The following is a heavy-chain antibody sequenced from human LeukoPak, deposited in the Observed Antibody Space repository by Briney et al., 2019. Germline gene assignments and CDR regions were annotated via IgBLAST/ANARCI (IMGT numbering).Heavy chain of an antibody. CDR3: ARDGGWWRFDF. D-gene: IGHD2-8*02. Sequence: TGGSLRLSCAASGFTVSSNYMSWVRQAPGKGLEWVSVIYSGGSTYYADSVKGRFTISRDNSKNMLHLQMNSLRAEDTAVYYCARDGGWWRFDFWGQGALVTVSS. CDR1: GFTVSSNY. V-gene: IGHV3-53*01. CDR2: IYSGGST. J-gene: IGHJ4*02.